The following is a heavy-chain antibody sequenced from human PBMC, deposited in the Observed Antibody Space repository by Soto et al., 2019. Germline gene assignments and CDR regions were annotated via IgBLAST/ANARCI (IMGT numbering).Heavy chain of an antibody. CDR2: MSYSGST. CDR1: GGSISSDDYY. V-gene: IGHV4-30-4*02. D-gene: IGHD1-26*01. Sequence: SETLSLTCTVSGGSISSDDYYWSWIRQPPGKGLEWIGFMSYSGSTSYNASLKSRVTISVDTSKNQFSLYLQLSSLTSEDTAVYYCARDDSGFSGSHYIDYFNYWGQGALVTVSS. J-gene: IGHJ4*02. CDR3: ARDDSGFSGSHYIDYFNY.